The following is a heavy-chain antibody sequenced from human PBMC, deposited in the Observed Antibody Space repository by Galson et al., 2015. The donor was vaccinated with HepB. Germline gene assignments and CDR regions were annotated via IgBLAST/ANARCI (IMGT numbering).Heavy chain of an antibody. J-gene: IGHJ4*02. CDR2: ISSSSSTI. CDR1: GFPFSSCS. D-gene: IGHD7-27*01. CDR3: ARDLGLDY. V-gene: IGHV3-48*01. Sequence: SLRLSCAASGFPFSSCSMNWVRQAPGKRLEWVSYISSSSSTIYYADSVQGRFTISRDNAKNSLYLQMNSLRVEDTAVYYCARDLGLDYWGQGTLVAVSS.